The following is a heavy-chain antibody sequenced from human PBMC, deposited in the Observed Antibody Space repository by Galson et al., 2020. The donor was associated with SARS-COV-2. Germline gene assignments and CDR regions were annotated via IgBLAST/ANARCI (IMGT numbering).Heavy chain of an antibody. D-gene: IGHD3-22*01. J-gene: IGHJ4*02. CDR1: GYTFTSNY. Sequence: ASVKVSCKASGYTFTSNYIHWVRQAPGQGLEWMGWINPNGGGTNYALRFQGRVTMTRDTSITTAYMELSRLRSDDTAVYYCARDSYYYDTSGYFNLWGQGTPVTVSS. CDR3: ARDSYYYDTSGYFNL. V-gene: IGHV1-2*02. CDR2: INPNGGGT.